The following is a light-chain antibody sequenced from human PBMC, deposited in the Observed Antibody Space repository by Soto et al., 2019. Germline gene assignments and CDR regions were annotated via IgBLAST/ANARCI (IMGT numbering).Light chain of an antibody. V-gene: IGKV1-5*03. CDR1: QSISSW. CDR3: QHFYNYVYT. Sequence: DIQMTQSPSTLSASVGDRVTITCRTSQSISSWLAWYQQKSGNAPKLLIYKASTSDSGVPSRFSGSGSGAEFNLTISSLQPEDFATYYLQHFYNYVYTFGQGTRLEIK. J-gene: IGKJ2*01. CDR2: KAS.